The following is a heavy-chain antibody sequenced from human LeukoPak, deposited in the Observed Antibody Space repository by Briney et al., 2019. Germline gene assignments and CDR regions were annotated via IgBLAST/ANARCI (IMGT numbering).Heavy chain of an antibody. J-gene: IGHJ4*02. CDR1: RFTFSNYW. CDR2: INQDGSEI. Sequence: GGSLRLSCAASRFTFSNYWMTWVRQAPGRGLEWVGNINQDGSEINYVDSVKGRFTISRDNAETSLYLQMNSLRAEDTAIYYCARDRHINSWSNDRFDYWGQGALVTGSS. V-gene: IGHV3-7*01. D-gene: IGHD6-13*01. CDR3: ARDRHINSWSNDRFDY.